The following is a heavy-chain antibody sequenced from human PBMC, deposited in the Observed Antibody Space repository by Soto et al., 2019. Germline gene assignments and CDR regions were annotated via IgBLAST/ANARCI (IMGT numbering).Heavy chain of an antibody. V-gene: IGHV3-64*01. CDR3: ARDGGSYYLDY. D-gene: IGHD1-26*01. CDR1: GFTFSSYA. J-gene: IGHJ4*02. Sequence: EVQLVESGGGLVQPGGSLRLSCAASGFTFSSYAMQWVRQAPGKGLEYVSAISSNGGSTYYANSVKGRFTISRDNSKNTLYLQMGSLRAEDMAVYYCARDGGSYYLDYWGQGTLVTVSS. CDR2: ISSNGGST.